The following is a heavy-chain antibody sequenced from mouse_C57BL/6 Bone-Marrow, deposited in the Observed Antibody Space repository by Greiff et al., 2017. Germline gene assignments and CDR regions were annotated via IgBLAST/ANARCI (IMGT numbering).Heavy chain of an antibody. V-gene: IGHV1-7*01. D-gene: IGHD1-1*01. Sequence: VQLQQSGAELAKPGASVKLSCKASGYTFTSYWMHWVKQRPGPGLEWIGYINPSSGYTKYNQKFKDKATLTADKSSSTAYMQLSSLTYEDSAVYYCARERIITTVVATRYAMDYWGQGTSVTVSS. J-gene: IGHJ4*01. CDR1: GYTFTSYW. CDR2: INPSSGYT. CDR3: ARERIITTVVATRYAMDY.